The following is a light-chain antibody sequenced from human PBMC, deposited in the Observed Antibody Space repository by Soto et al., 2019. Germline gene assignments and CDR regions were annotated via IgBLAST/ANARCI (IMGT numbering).Light chain of an antibody. V-gene: IGKV3-15*01. CDR2: GAS. J-gene: IGKJ1*01. CDR3: QQYNNWPPLT. Sequence: EIVMTQSPATLSVSPGERATLSCRASQSVSSNLAWYQQKPGQAPRLLIYGASTRATGIPARFSGSGSGTDFTLTISSLQSEDFAVYYCQQYNNWPPLTFGQCTKVEIK. CDR1: QSVSSN.